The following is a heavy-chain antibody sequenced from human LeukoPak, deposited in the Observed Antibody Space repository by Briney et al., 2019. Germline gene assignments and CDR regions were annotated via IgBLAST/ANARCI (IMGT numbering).Heavy chain of an antibody. CDR3: ARRNYGSGSSRYYYYGMDV. CDR2: IYYSGST. V-gene: IGHV4-31*03. Sequence: SQTLSLTCTVSGGSISSGGYYWSWIRQHPGKGLEWIGYIYYSGSTNYNPSLKSRVTISVDTSKNQFSLKLSSVTAADSAVYSCARRNYGSGSSRYYYYGMDVWGQGTTVTVCS. CDR1: GGSISSGGYY. J-gene: IGHJ6*02. D-gene: IGHD3-10*01.